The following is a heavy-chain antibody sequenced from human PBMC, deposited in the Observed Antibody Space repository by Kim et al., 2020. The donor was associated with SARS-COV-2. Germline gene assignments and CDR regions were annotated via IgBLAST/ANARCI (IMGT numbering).Heavy chain of an antibody. D-gene: IGHD3-16*02. J-gene: IGHJ6*02. V-gene: IGHV3-11*05. CDR2: ISSSSSYT. CDR3: ARVGYDYVWVSYRDYYYYYGRDV. Sequence: GGSLRLSCAASGFTFSDYYMSWIRQAPGKWLEWVSYISSSSSYTNYADSVKGRFTISRDNAKNSLYLQMNSLRAEDTAVYYCARVGYDYVWVSYRDYYYYYGRDVWGQGTTVTVSS. CDR1: GFTFSDYY.